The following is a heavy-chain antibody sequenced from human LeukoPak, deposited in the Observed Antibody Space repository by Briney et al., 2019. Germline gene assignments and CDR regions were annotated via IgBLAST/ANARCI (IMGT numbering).Heavy chain of an antibody. CDR3: ARLWGQPQTLDY. CDR1: GYTFSSHG. V-gene: IGHV3-33*01. Sequence: GGSLTLSCAASGYTFSSHGMHWVRHAPGKGLDWVATIWFDGSQKYYAEHLKDRFTISRDNSKYMLYLQMNSLRVEDTAVYYCARLWGQPQTLDYWGQGTLVTVSS. CDR2: IWFDGSQK. D-gene: IGHD3-16*01. J-gene: IGHJ4*02.